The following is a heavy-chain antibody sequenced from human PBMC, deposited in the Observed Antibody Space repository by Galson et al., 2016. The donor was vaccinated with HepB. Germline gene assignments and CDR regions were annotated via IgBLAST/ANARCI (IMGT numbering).Heavy chain of an antibody. CDR2: IYYSGRT. V-gene: IGHV4-59*01. CDR3: ARDDSGGWYDFHYGMDV. CDR1: GASISGYY. Sequence: ETLSLTCTVSGASISGYYLSWIRRPPGKGLEWIGYIYYSGRTNYNPSLKSRVTISVDTSKNQFSLKLSSVTAADTAVYYCARDDSGGWYDFHYGMDVWGQGTTVTVSS. J-gene: IGHJ6*02. D-gene: IGHD6-19*01.